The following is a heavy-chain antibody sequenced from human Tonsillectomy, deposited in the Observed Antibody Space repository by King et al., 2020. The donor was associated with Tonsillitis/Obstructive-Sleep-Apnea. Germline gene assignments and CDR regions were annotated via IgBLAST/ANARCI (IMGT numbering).Heavy chain of an antibody. J-gene: IGHJ5*02. CDR2: IYYSGTT. CDR3: AREKRETATILYSWFDA. CDR1: GGSISGGGYY. Sequence: QLQESGPGLLKPSETLSLTCTLSGGSISGGGYYWSWIRQHPGKGLEWIGYIYYSGTTYYNRSLKSRVTISVDTSKNQFSLKLTSLTVADTAVYYCAREKRETATILYSWFDAWGQGTQVTVSS. V-gene: IGHV4-31*03. D-gene: IGHD5-24*01.